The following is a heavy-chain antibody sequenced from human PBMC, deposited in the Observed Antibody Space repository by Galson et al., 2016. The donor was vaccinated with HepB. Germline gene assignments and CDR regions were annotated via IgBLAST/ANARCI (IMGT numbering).Heavy chain of an antibody. V-gene: IGHV3-23*01. CDR1: GFTFSIYG. D-gene: IGHD4-17*01. CDR2: MSGSAANT. Sequence: SLRLSCAASGFTFSIYGMSWVRQAPGKGLEWVSAMSGSAANTYYADSVKGRFTISRDISKKTLYLQMNSLRAEDTAVYYCAKASGGWYFGDYGGFDSWGQGTLVTVSS. J-gene: IGHJ4*02. CDR3: AKASGGWYFGDYGGFDS.